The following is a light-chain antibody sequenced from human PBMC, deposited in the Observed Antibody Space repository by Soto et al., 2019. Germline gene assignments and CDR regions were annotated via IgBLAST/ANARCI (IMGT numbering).Light chain of an antibody. CDR1: QSVDSY. Sequence: EIVMTQSPATLSVSPGEGATLSCRASQSVDSYLAWYQQKPGQAPRLLLYGASSRATGIPARFSGSESGTEFTLTISSLQSEDFAVYYCQQYKDWPLTFGQGTKVEIK. V-gene: IGKV3-15*01. CDR3: QQYKDWPLT. J-gene: IGKJ1*01. CDR2: GAS.